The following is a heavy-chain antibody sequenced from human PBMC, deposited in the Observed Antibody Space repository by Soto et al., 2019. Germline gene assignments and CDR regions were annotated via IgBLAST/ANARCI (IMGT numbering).Heavy chain of an antibody. J-gene: IGHJ4*02. CDR3: ASGSSASAYIDY. V-gene: IGHV4-61*01. D-gene: IGHD6-13*01. Sequence: TSETLSLTCTVSGGSVSSASDYWSWIRQPPGRGLEWIGYIYNSGSTDYNTSLKSRVTISVDTSKNQFSLKLTSVTAADTAVYYCASGSSASAYIDYWGQGTQVTVSS. CDR2: IYNSGST. CDR1: GGSVSSASDY.